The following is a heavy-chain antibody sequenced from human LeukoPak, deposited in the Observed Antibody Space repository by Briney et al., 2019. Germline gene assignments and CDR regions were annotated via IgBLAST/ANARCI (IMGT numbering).Heavy chain of an antibody. J-gene: IGHJ1*01. Sequence: SVKVSCKASGGTFSSYAISWVRQAPGQGLEWMGGIIPIFGTANYAQKFQGRVTITADESTSTAYMELSSLRSEDTAVYYCARSPHDYGDRGRFQHWGQGTLVTVSS. CDR1: GGTFSSYA. V-gene: IGHV1-69*13. CDR3: ARSPHDYGDRGRFQH. CDR2: IIPIFGTA. D-gene: IGHD4-17*01.